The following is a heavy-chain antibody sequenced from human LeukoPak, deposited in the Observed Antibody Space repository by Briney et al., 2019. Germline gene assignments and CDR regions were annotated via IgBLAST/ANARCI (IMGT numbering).Heavy chain of an antibody. V-gene: IGHV3-48*03. J-gene: IGHJ3*02. CDR2: ISSSGSTM. D-gene: IGHD2/OR15-2a*01. CDR1: GFTFSSYE. CDR3: ARFGNSLLNAFGI. Sequence: GGSLRLSCAASGFTFSSYEMNWVRQAPGKGLEWVSYISSSGSTMYYADSVKGRFTISRDNAKNSLYLQMNSLRDEDTAVYYCARFGNSLLNAFGILGQGTMVNVSS.